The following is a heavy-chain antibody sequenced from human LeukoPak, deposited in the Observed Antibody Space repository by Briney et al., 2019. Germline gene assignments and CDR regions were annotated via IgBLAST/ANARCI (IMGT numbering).Heavy chain of an antibody. Sequence: SETLSLTCTVSGGSISSSSYYWGWIRQPPGKGLEWIGSIYYSGSTYYNPSLKSRVTISVDTSKNQFSLKLSSVTAADTAVYYFASPKRAGIIDYWGQGTLVTVSS. V-gene: IGHV4-39*01. CDR1: GGSISSSSYY. CDR3: ASPKRAGIIDY. D-gene: IGHD6-13*01. CDR2: IYYSGST. J-gene: IGHJ4*02.